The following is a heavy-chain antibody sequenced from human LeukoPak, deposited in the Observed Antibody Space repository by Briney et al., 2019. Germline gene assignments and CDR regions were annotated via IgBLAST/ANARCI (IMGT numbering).Heavy chain of an antibody. J-gene: IGHJ4*02. V-gene: IGHV3-7*01. D-gene: IGHD2-15*01. Sequence: PGGSLRLSCAASGFTFSSYWMSWVRQAPGKGLEWVANIKQDGSEKYYVDSVKGRFTISRDNAKNSLYLQMNSLRAEDTAVYYCARHQANREVVVVAATHDYWGQGTLVTVPS. CDR1: GFTFSSYW. CDR2: IKQDGSEK. CDR3: ARHQANREVVVVAATHDY.